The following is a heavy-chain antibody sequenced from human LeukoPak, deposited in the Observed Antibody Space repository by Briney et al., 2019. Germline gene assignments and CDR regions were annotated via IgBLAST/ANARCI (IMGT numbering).Heavy chain of an antibody. CDR3: AREDRYYDSSGYQHDAFDI. Sequence: GGSLRLSCAASGFTFSSYSMNWVRQAPGKGLEWVSSISSSSSYIYYADSVKGRFTISRDNAKNSLYLQMNSLRAEDTAVYYCAREDRYYDSSGYQHDAFDIWGQGTMVTVSS. J-gene: IGHJ3*02. CDR2: ISSSSSYI. V-gene: IGHV3-21*01. CDR1: GFTFSSYS. D-gene: IGHD3-22*01.